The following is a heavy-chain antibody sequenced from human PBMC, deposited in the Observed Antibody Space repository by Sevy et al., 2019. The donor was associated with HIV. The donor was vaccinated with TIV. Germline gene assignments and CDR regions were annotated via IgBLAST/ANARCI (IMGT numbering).Heavy chain of an antibody. CDR2: IIPIFGTA. J-gene: IGHJ5*02. V-gene: IGHV1-69*13. CDR1: GGTFSSYA. CDR3: ASEVAGPDNWFDP. Sequence: ASVKVSCKASGGTFSSYAISWVRQAPGQGLEWMGGIIPIFGTANYAQKFQGRVTITADESTSTAYMELSSLRSEDTAVYYCASEVAGPDNWFDPWGQRTLVTVSS. D-gene: IGHD6-19*01.